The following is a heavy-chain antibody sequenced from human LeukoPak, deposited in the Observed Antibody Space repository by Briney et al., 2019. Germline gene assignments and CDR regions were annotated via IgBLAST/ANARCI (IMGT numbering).Heavy chain of an antibody. D-gene: IGHD3-22*01. CDR3: ARGYYDSSGESFDH. J-gene: IGHJ4*02. CDR1: GFSFSSYE. V-gene: IGHV3-48*03. Sequence: PGGSLRISCAASGFSFSSYEMNWIRQAPGKGLEWVSYISCSGSSKYYADSVKGRFTISRDNGKNPLYLQMNSLRGEDTAVYYCARGYYDSSGESFDHWGQGTLVTVSS. CDR2: ISCSGSSK.